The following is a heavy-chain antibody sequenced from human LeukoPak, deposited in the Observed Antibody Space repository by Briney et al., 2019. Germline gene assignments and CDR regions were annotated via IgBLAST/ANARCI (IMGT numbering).Heavy chain of an antibody. Sequence: PSETLSLTCAVYGGSFSGYYWSWIRQPPGKGLEWIGEINHSGSTNYNPSLKSRVTISVDTSKNQFSLKLSSVAAADTAVYYCARGAPIAARPGGYYFDYWGQGTLVTVSS. J-gene: IGHJ4*02. CDR1: GGSFSGYY. V-gene: IGHV4-34*01. D-gene: IGHD6-6*01. CDR2: INHSGST. CDR3: ARGAPIAARPGGYYFDY.